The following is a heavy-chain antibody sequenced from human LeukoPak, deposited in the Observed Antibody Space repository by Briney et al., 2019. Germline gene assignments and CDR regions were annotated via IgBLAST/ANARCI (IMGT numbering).Heavy chain of an antibody. CDR3: ARGIRLGYGSEGDWFDP. D-gene: IGHD3-10*01. V-gene: IGHV4-4*07. CDR1: GGFISSYY. CDR2: IYTSGST. J-gene: IGHJ5*02. Sequence: SETLSLTCTVSGGFISSYYWSWIRQPAGKGLEWIGRIYTSGSTNYNPSLKSRVTMSVDTSKNQFSLKLNSVTAVDTAVYYCARGIRLGYGSEGDWFDPWGQGTLVTVSS.